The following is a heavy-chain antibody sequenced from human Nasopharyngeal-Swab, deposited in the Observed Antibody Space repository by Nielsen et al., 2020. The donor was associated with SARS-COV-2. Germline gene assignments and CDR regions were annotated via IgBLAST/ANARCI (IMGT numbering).Heavy chain of an antibody. CDR1: GCTFSSYA. D-gene: IGHD3-22*01. Sequence: SVNVSCMCSGCTFSSYAISWVRQAPGQGLEWMGGIIPIFGTANYAQKFQGRVTITADKSTSTAYMELSRLRSEDTAVYYCARARYYDSRGYYYYFDNWGQGTLVTVSS. CDR3: ARARYYDSRGYYYYFDN. CDR2: IIPIFGTA. V-gene: IGHV1-69*06. J-gene: IGHJ4*02.